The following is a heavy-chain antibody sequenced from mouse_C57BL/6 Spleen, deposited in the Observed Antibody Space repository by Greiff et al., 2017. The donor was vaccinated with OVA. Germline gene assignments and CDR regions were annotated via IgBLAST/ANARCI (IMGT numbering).Heavy chain of an antibody. Sequence: EVQLQQSGPELVKPGASVKMSCKASGYTFTDYNMHWVKQSHGKSLEWIGYINPNNGGTSYNQKFKGKATLTVNKSSSTAYMELRSLTSEDSAVYYCASGLYSDYFDYWGQGTTLTVSS. CDR2: INPNNGGT. CDR1: GYTFTDYN. J-gene: IGHJ2*01. CDR3: ASGLYSDYFDY. D-gene: IGHD2-1*01. V-gene: IGHV1-22*01.